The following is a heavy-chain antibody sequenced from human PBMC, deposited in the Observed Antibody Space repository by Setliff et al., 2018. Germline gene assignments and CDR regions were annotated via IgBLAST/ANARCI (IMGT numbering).Heavy chain of an antibody. CDR1: GDSISSYY. Sequence: SETLSLTCTVSGDSISSYYWSWIRQPAGKGLEWIGRIYSSGSTNFSPSLKSRVTMSMDTSKNQFSLKLSSVTAADTAIYYCARGKLRLGQLSLFYGFDIWGQGTMGTVSS. J-gene: IGHJ3*02. CDR3: ARGKLRLGQLSLFYGFDI. D-gene: IGHD3-16*02. V-gene: IGHV4-4*07. CDR2: IYSSGST.